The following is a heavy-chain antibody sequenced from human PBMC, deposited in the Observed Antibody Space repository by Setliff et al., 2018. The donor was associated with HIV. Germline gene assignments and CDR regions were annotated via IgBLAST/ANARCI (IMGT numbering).Heavy chain of an antibody. CDR2: ISGYNGNT. J-gene: IGHJ6*03. CDR3: ARDHVVCSGGTCRSDDPYYYYYMNV. D-gene: IGHD2-15*01. Sequence: ASVKVSCKASGYTFTIYSINWVRQAPGQGLEWMGSISGYNGNTNYAQKFQGRVTMTTDTSTSTAYMELRSLRSDDTAVYYCARDHVVCSGGTCRSDDPYYYYYMNVWGEGTTVTVSS. CDR1: GYTFTIYS. V-gene: IGHV1-18*01.